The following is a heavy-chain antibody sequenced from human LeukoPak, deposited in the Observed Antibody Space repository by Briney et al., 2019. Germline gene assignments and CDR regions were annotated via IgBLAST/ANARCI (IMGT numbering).Heavy chain of an antibody. CDR3: ARGLSGWSGYYFGY. J-gene: IGHJ4*02. V-gene: IGHV4-34*01. CDR1: GGSFSGYY. Sequence: SETLSLTCAVYGGSFSGYYWSWIRQPPGKGLEWIGEINHSGSTNYNPSLKSRVTISVDTSKNQFSLKLSSVTAADTAVYYCARGLSGWSGYYFGYWGQGTLVTVSS. D-gene: IGHD3-3*01. CDR2: INHSGST.